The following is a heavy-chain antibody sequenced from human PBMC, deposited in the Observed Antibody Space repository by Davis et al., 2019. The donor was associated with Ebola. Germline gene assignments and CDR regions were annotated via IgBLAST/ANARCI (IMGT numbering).Heavy chain of an antibody. CDR2: ISGSGGST. CDR3: AMLFHYYGMDV. CDR1: GFTFSSYA. J-gene: IGHJ6*02. V-gene: IGHV3-23*01. Sequence: GESLKISCAASGFTFSSYAMSWVRQAPGKGLEWVSAISGSGGSTYYVDSVKGRFTISRDNSKNTLYLQMNSLRAEDTAVYYCAMLFHYYGMDVWGQGTTVTVSS. D-gene: IGHD3-10*02.